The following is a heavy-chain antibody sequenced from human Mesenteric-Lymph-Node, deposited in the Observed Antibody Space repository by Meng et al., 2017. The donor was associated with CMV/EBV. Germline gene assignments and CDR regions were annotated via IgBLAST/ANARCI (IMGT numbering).Heavy chain of an antibody. CDR2: IIPIFGTA. V-gene: IGHV1-69*05. D-gene: IGHD6-6*01. J-gene: IGHJ6*02. CDR3: ARGTWAARRSAGLHYYGMDV. CDR1: SYA. Sequence: SYAIRWVRQAPGQGLEWMGGIIPIFGTANYAQKFQGRVTITTDESTSTAYMELSSLRSEDTAVYYCARGTWAARRSAGLHYYGMDVWGQGTTVTVSS.